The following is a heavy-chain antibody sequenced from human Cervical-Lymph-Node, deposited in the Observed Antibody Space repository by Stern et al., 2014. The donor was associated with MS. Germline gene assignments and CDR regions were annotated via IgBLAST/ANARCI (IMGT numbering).Heavy chain of an antibody. D-gene: IGHD6-13*01. CDR1: GGTFSSYA. J-gene: IGHJ6*02. V-gene: IGHV1-69*01. CDR2: IIPIFGTA. CDR3: ARERTLGGEKQQLVPELYYYYGMDV. Sequence: QMQLVQSGAEVKKPGSSVKVSCKASGGTFSSYAISWVRQAPGQGLEWMGGIIPIFGTANYAQKFQGRVTITADESTSTAYMELSSLRSEDTAVYYCARERTLGGEKQQLVPELYYYYGMDVWGQGTTVTVSS.